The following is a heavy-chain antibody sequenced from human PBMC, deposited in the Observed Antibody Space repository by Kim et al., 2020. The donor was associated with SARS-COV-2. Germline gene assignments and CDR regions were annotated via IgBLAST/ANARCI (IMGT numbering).Heavy chain of an antibody. Sequence: SETLSLTCAVSGGSISSGGYSWSWIRQPPGKGLEWIGYIYHSGSTYYNPSLKSRVTISVDRSKNQFSLKLSSVTAADTAVYYCARGGGYSLFGFDYWGQGTLVTVSS. J-gene: IGHJ4*02. CDR3: ARGGGYSLFGFDY. CDR2: IYHSGST. D-gene: IGHD6-25*01. CDR1: GGSISSGGYS. V-gene: IGHV4-30-2*01.